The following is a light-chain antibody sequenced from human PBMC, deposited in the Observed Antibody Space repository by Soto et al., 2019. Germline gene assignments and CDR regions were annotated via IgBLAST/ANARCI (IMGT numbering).Light chain of an antibody. CDR3: NSYTSSNPLGV. Sequence: QSALTQPASVSGSPGQSITISCTGTSSDIGGYEYVSWYQHQPGKAPKRIIYDVSDRPSGVSNRFSGSKSGNTASLAISGLQAEDEADYYCNSYTSSNPLGVFGTGTKLTVL. J-gene: IGLJ1*01. V-gene: IGLV2-14*03. CDR1: SSDIGGYEY. CDR2: DVS.